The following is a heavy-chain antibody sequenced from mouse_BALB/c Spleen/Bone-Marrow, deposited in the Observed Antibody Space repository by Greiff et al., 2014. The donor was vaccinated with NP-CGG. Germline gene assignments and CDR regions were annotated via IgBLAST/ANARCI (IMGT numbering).Heavy chain of an antibody. CDR1: GYAFSSSW. CDR3: ARHAYGNSYWYFDV. J-gene: IGHJ1*01. CDR2: IYPGDGDT. D-gene: IGHD2-1*01. V-gene: IGHV1-82*01. Sequence: VQLVESGPELVKPGASVKISCKASGYAFSSSWMNWVEQRPGQGLEWIGRIYPGDGDTNYNGKFKGKATLTADKSSSTTYMQLSSLTSVDSTIYFCARHAYGNSYWYFDVWGAGTTVTVSS.